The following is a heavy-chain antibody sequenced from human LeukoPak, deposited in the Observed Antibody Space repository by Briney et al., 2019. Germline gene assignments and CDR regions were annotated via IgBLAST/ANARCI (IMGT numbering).Heavy chain of an antibody. CDR1: GYTFNSYG. D-gene: IGHD2/OR15-2a*01. V-gene: IGHV1-18*01. Sequence: ASVKVSCKASGYTFNSYGISWVRQAPGQGLEWMGWISDYNGNTNYAQKLQGRVTMTTDTSTSTAYMELRSLRSDDTAVYYCARDTRRIVIAFHYFDYWGQGTLVTVSS. CDR2: ISDYNGNT. J-gene: IGHJ4*02. CDR3: ARDTRRIVIAFHYFDY.